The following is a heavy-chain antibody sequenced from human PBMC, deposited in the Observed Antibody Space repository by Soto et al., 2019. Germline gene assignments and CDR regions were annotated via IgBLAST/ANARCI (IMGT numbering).Heavy chain of an antibody. D-gene: IGHD5-12*01. CDR3: ARGTASPRFGYYSGYGR. J-gene: IGHJ4*02. CDR1: GFTFSSYG. CDR2: IWYDGSNK. Sequence: QVQLVESGGGVVQPGRSLRLSCAASGFTFSSYGMHWVRQAPGKGLEWVAVIWYDGSNKYYADSVKGRFTISRDNSKNTLYLQMNSLRAEDTAVYYCARGTASPRFGYYSGYGRRGQGTLVTVSS. V-gene: IGHV3-33*01.